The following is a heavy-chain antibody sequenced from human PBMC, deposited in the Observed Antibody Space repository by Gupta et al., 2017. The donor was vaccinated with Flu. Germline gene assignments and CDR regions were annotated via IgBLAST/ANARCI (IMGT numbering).Heavy chain of an antibody. CDR3: ARGAAYCSNGVCSWGYYFEY. CDR2: INAADGNT. Sequence: QVHLVQSGAEVKKPGASVKVSCKASEYTFTRYAMYWVRQAPGQRLGWMGWINAADGNTKYPHKFQGRVTLTRDTSANTAYMELSSLRSEDKAVYYCARGAAYCSNGVCSWGYYFEYWGQGTLVTVPS. CDR1: EYTFTRYA. J-gene: IGHJ4*02. D-gene: IGHD2-8*01. V-gene: IGHV1-3*01.